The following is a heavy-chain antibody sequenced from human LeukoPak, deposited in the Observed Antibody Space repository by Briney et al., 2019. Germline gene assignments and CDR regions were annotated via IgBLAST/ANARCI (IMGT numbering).Heavy chain of an antibody. CDR1: GYTFTSYG. CDR3: ARGYSSSWSVAFDI. V-gene: IGHV1-18*01. J-gene: IGHJ3*02. Sequence: GPSVKVSCKASGYTFTSYGISWVRQAPGQGLEWMGWISAYNGNTNYAQKLQGRVTMTTDTSTSTAYMELRSLRSDDTAVYYCARGYSSSWSVAFDIWGQGTMVTVSS. D-gene: IGHD6-13*01. CDR2: ISAYNGNT.